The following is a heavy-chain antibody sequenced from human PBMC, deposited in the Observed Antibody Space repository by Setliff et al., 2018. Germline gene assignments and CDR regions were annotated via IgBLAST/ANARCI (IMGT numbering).Heavy chain of an antibody. CDR2: IYTTGST. J-gene: IGHJ6*03. D-gene: IGHD2-15*01. V-gene: IGHV4-4*07. Sequence: PSETLSLTCTVSGGPIGSYYWTWIRQPAGRGLEWIGRIYTTGSTNFNPSLNSRVTMSLDKSKNQFSLKLSSVTAADSAVYFCARVRIVPYCMDVWGKGTTVTVSS. CDR1: GGPIGSYY. CDR3: ARVRIVPYCMDV.